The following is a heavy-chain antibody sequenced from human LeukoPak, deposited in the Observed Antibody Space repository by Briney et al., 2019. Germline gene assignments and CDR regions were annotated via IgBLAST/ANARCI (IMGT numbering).Heavy chain of an antibody. CDR2: MNPNSGNT. CDR1: GYTFASYD. CDR3: ARYPPAIPNDY. D-gene: IGHD2-2*02. Sequence: ASVKVSRKASGYTFASYDINWVRQAPGQGPEWMGWMNPNSGNTAYAQKFQGRITTTRSPSTSTAYMELRSLRSEDTAVYYCARYPPAIPNDYWGQGTLVTVSS. J-gene: IGHJ4*02. V-gene: IGHV1-8*01.